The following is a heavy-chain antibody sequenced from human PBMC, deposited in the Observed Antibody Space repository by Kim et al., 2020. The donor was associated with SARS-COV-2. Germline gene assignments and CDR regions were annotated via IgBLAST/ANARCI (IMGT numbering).Heavy chain of an antibody. CDR3: ARASWYQLRYYFDY. CDR1: GYTFTGYY. D-gene: IGHD2-2*01. Sequence: ASVKVSCKASGYTFTGYYMHWVRQAPGQGLEWMGWINPNSGGTNYAQKFQGWVTMTRDTSISTAYMELSTLRSDDTAVYYCARASWYQLRYYFDYWGQGTLVTVSS. CDR2: INPNSGGT. J-gene: IGHJ4*02. V-gene: IGHV1-2*04.